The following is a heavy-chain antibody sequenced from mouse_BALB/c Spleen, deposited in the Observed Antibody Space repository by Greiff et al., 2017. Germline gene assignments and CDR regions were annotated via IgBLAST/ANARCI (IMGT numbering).Heavy chain of an antibody. CDR2: ISSGSSTI. V-gene: IGHV5-17*02. CDR3: ARSRITTVVPFDY. J-gene: IGHJ2*01. D-gene: IGHD1-1*01. Sequence: DVKLVESGGGLVQPGGSRKLSCAASGFTFSSFGMHWVRQAPEKGLEWVAYISSGSSTIYYADTVKGRFTISRDNPKNTLFLQMTSLRSEDTAMYYCARSRITTVVPFDYWGQGTTLTVSS. CDR1: GFTFSSFG.